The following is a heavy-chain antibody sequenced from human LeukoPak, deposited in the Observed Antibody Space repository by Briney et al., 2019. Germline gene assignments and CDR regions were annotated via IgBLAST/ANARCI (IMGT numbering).Heavy chain of an antibody. CDR3: ARSYGAFEGATYYYYGMDV. D-gene: IGHD3-10*01. CDR2: INTNTGNP. J-gene: IGHJ6*02. Sequence: GASVKVSCKASGYTFTNYGLSWVRQAPGQGLAWMGWINTNTGNPKSAQGFTERFVFSLDASVSTAYLQISSLKAADTAVYYCARSYGAFEGATYYYYGMDVWGQGTTVTVSS. V-gene: IGHV7-4-1*02. CDR1: GYTFTNYG.